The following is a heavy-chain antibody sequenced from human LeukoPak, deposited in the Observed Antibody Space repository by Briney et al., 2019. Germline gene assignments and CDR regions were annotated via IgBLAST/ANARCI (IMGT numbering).Heavy chain of an antibody. D-gene: IGHD2-21*01. V-gene: IGHV3-23*01. CDR2: ISGSGGTI. CDR1: GFSFSGYA. CDR3: AKVLGPRIAVSDPFDY. Sequence: PGGSLRLSCAASGFSFSGYAMNWVRQAPGKGLEWVSAISGSGGTILYADSVKGRFTISRDHSKNTLYLQMNSLRAEDTAVYYCAKVLGPRIAVSDPFDYWGQGTLVTVSS. J-gene: IGHJ4*02.